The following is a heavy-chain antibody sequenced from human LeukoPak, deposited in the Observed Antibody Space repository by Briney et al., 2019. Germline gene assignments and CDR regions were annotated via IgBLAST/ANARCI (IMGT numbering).Heavy chain of an antibody. CDR1: GFTFSSYR. Sequence: GRSLRLPCAASGFTFSSYRMHWVRQAPGQGLEWMGWISAYNGNTNYAQKLQGRVTMTTDTSTSTAYMELRSLRSDDTAVYYCARDRGYSSGWYRPLNVPFDYWGQGTLVTVSS. CDR3: ARDRGYSSGWYRPLNVPFDY. J-gene: IGHJ4*02. D-gene: IGHD6-19*01. V-gene: IGHV1-18*01. CDR2: ISAYNGNT.